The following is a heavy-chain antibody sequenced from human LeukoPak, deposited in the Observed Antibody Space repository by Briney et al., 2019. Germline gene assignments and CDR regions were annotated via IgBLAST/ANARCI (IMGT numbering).Heavy chain of an antibody. D-gene: IGHD3-22*01. CDR2: ISGSGGST. J-gene: IGHJ6*02. CDR1: GFTFSSYA. CDR3: ARGHHYYDSKGGMDV. Sequence: PGGSLRLSCAASGFTFSSYAMSWVRQAPGKGLKWVSAISGSGGSTYYADSVKGRFTISRDNSKNTLYLQMNSLRAEDTAVYYCARGHHYYDSKGGMDVWGQGTTVTVSS. V-gene: IGHV3-23*01.